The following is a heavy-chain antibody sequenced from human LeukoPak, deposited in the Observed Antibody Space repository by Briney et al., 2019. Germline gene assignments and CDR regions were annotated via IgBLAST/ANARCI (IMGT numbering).Heavy chain of an antibody. CDR2: ISSSGSAI. CDR3: ARDRLGGRVYYDAFDI. V-gene: IGHV3-48*03. CDR1: RFTLSSYE. J-gene: IGHJ3*02. D-gene: IGHD2-8*01. Sequence: VGSLRLSCVASRFTLSSYEMNWVCEAPGKRVGCVSYISSSGSAIYYAESVKGRFTISRDNAENSSFLQINSLRAEDTAVYYCARDRLGGRVYYDAFDISGEGTMGTASS.